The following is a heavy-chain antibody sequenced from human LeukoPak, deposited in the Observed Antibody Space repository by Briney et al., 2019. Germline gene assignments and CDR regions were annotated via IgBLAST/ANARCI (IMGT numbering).Heavy chain of an antibody. J-gene: IGHJ4*02. D-gene: IGHD6-13*01. CDR1: GGSISSSSNY. CDR3: ARRIAAAGTFY. Sequence: SETLSLTCTVSGGSISSSSNYWGWIRQPPGKGLEWIANIYYSGSTYYNPSLKSRVTISVDTSKNQFSLKLSSVTAADTAVYYCARRIAAAGTFYWGQGTLVTVSS. V-gene: IGHV4-39*01. CDR2: IYYSGST.